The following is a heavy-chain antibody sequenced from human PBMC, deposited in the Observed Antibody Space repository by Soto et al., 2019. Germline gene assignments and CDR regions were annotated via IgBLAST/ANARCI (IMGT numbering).Heavy chain of an antibody. D-gene: IGHD6-6*01. CDR2: VYHSGNT. J-gene: IGHJ2*01. CDR1: AFSLTSGHY. V-gene: IGHV4-38-2*02. CDR3: AREVRPLDWYFDL. Sequence: SETLSLTCTVSAFSLTSGHYWDWIRQPPGKGLEWIGGVYHSGNTYYNPSLMSRVTISIDTSRNQVSLKLISVSAADTAVYFCAREVRPLDWYFDLWGRGTLVTVSS.